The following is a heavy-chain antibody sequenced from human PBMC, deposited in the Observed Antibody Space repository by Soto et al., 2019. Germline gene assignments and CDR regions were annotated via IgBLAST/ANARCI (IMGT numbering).Heavy chain of an antibody. Sequence: GGSLRLSCAASGFTFSEYSMNWVRQTPEKGLEWLAYIYTSGRPIAYADSVGGRFTISRDNADNSLYLQMNDLRVEDTAVYYCVGDADKVPRGQHMVHGDYWGQGTLVTVSS. CDR2: IYTSGRPI. CDR3: VGDADKVPRGQHMVHGDY. D-gene: IGHD6-13*01. J-gene: IGHJ4*02. V-gene: IGHV3-48*01. CDR1: GFTFSEYS.